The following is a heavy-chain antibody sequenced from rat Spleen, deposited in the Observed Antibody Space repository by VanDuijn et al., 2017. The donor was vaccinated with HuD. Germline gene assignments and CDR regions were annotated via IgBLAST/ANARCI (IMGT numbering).Heavy chain of an antibody. CDR1: GYSITSNY. D-gene: IGHD1-9*01. J-gene: IGHJ2*01. Sequence: VQLKESGPGLVQPSQSLSLTCSVTGYSITSNYWGWIRKFPGNKMEWMGYISYSGSTSYNPSLKSRISITRDTSKNQFFLQLNSVTTEDTATYYCAIQPYTYYGYKYFDYWGQGVMVTVSS. CDR2: ISYSGST. CDR3: AIQPYTYYGYKYFDY. V-gene: IGHV3-1*01.